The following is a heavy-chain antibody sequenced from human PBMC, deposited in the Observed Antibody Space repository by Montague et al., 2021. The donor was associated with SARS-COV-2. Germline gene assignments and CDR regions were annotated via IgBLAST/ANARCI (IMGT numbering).Heavy chain of an antibody. J-gene: IGHJ4*02. CDR1: GASRSTKNYY. CDR2: ISYSATS. V-gene: IGHV4-39*01. CDR3: ARLGITLGGVIVIRYYFDS. D-gene: IGHD3-16*02. Sequence: SETLSLTCTFSGASRSTKNYYWGWIRQPPGKGLEWIGSISYSATSYSNPSLKSRVTMSVDTSRNQLSLNLSSVTVADTAVYYCARLGITLGGVIVIRYYFDSWGQGTLVTVSS.